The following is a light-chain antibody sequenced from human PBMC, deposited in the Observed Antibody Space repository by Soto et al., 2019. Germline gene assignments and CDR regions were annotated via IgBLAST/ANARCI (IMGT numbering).Light chain of an antibody. J-gene: IGKJ4*01. CDR2: KAS. CDR1: QSISSW. V-gene: IGKV1-5*03. Sequence: DIQMTQSPSTLSASVGDRVTITSRASQSISSWLAWYQQKPGKAPKLLIYKASSLESGVPSRFSGSGSGTEFTLTISSLQPGDFATYYCQQYNTYSALTFGGGTKVEIK. CDR3: QQYNTYSALT.